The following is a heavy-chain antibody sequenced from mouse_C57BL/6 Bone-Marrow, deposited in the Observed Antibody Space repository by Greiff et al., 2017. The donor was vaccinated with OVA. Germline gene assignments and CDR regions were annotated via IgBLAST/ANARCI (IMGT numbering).Heavy chain of an antibody. CDR1: GYSFTGYF. V-gene: IGHV1-20*01. CDR3: ARYYSYGSSGWYFDV. D-gene: IGHD1-1*01. CDR2: INPYNGDT. J-gene: IGHJ1*03. Sequence: DVQLQESGPELVKPGDSVKISCKASGYSFTGYFMNWVMQSHGKSLEWIGRINPYNGDTFYNQKFKGKATLTVDKSSSTAHMELRSLTSDDSAVYYCARYYSYGSSGWYFDVWGTGTTVTVSS.